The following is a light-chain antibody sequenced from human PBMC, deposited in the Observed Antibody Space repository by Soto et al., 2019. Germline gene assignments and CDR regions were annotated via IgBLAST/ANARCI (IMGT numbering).Light chain of an antibody. CDR3: QQYSSYSS. J-gene: IGKJ2*01. Sequence: DIQMTQSPSTLSASVGDRVTITCRASQSISGWLAWYQQKPGKAPNLLISDASSLERVVPSRFSGSGSGTEFTLTISGLQPDDFATYYCQQYSSYSSFGQGPKLEIQ. CDR2: DAS. CDR1: QSISGW. V-gene: IGKV1-5*01.